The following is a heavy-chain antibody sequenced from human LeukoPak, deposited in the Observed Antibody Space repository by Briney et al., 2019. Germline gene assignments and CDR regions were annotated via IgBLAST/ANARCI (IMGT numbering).Heavy chain of an antibody. V-gene: IGHV3-23*01. D-gene: IGHD4-17*01. CDR3: ARDYADYVGYFFFDY. CDR2: ISGGGDTT. J-gene: IGHJ4*02. CDR1: GFTFNNYA. Sequence: PGGSLRLSCAASGFTFNNYAMNWVRQPPGNGMEWDSSISGGGDTTYYADSAKGRFTISRDNSQNTLYLQMNSLRAEDTAVYYCARDYADYVGYFFFDYWGQGTLVTVSS.